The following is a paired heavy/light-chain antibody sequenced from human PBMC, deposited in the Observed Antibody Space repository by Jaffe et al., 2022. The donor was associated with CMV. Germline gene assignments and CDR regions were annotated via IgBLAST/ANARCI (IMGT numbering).Heavy chain of an antibody. CDR3: VRDRGSDAFDI. Sequence: EVQLVESGGGLVRPGESLRLSCAASGFTLSGYWMHWVRQVPGKGLVWVSRIRGDGGTTSYADSVKGRFTISRDNAKNTLHLQMNSLSAEDTAVYYCVRDRGSDAFDIWGQGTMVSVSS. D-gene: IGHD3-16*01. CDR1: GFTLSGYW. J-gene: IGHJ3*02. V-gene: IGHV3-74*01. CDR2: IRGDGGTT.
Light chain of an antibody. CDR2: SAS. CDR1: QSISRY. CDR3: QQSYSTPFT. Sequence: DIHMTQSPSSLSASVGERVTITCRASQSISRYLTWYQQKPGKAPKLLIYSASTLQTGVPSRFSGSGSGTDFTLTISRLQSEDFATYYCQQSYSTPFTFGPGAKVDIK. V-gene: IGKV1-39*01. J-gene: IGKJ3*01.